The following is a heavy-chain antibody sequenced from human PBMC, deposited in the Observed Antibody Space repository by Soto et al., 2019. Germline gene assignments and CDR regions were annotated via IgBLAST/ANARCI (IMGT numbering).Heavy chain of an antibody. CDR3: ARTVGAAYYFDF. J-gene: IGHJ4*02. CDR1: GDSMTKYY. V-gene: IGHV4-4*07. D-gene: IGHD1-26*01. CDR2: IYTSGST. Sequence: QVQLQESGPGLVKPSETLSLTYTVSGDSMTKYYWSWIRQPAGKGLEWIGRIYTSGSTNYNPSLKSRVTMSIVTSNNHFALKLKSVTAADTAVYYCARTVGAAYYFDFWGQGALVTVSS.